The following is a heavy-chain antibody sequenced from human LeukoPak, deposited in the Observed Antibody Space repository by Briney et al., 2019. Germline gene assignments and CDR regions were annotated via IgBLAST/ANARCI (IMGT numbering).Heavy chain of an antibody. Sequence: GGSLRLSCSVSGFTFSTYVMHWVRQAPGKGLEYVSAISSNGDNTYYAASVKGRFTISRDNSKNTLYLQMSSLRADDTAVYYCVRGTGYWGQGTLVTVSS. J-gene: IGHJ4*02. V-gene: IGHV3-64D*06. CDR1: GFTFSTYV. CDR2: ISSNGDNT. CDR3: VRGTGY.